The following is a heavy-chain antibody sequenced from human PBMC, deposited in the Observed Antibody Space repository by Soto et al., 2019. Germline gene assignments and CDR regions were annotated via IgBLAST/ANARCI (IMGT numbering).Heavy chain of an antibody. CDR3: ARGATVVNWFDP. J-gene: IGHJ5*02. V-gene: IGHV4-59*01. CDR2: IYYSGST. CDR1: GGSISSYY. Sequence: SETLSLTCTVSGGSISSYYWSWIRQPPGKGLEWIGYIYYSGSTNYNPSLKSRVTISVDTSKNQFSLKLSSVTAADTAVYYCARGATVVNWFDPWGQGTLVTVSS. D-gene: IGHD4-17*01.